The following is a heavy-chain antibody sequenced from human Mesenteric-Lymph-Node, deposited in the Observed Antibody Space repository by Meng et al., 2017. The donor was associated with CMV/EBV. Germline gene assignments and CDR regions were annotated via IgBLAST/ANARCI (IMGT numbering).Heavy chain of an antibody. J-gene: IGHJ6*02. V-gene: IGHV3-23*01. CDR1: GFTFSSYD. CDR3: ARGTLVYCGGDCYYYYNMDV. Sequence: GESLKISCAASGFTFSSYDMTWVRQAPGKGLEWVSGISGSTYSTYYADSVKGRFTVSRDNPKNTLYLQMNSLRAEDTALYYCARGTLVYCGGDCYYYYNMDVWGQGTAVTVSS. D-gene: IGHD2-21*01. CDR2: ISGSTYST.